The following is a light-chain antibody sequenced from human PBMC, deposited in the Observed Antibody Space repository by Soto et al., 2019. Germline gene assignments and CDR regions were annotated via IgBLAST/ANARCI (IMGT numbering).Light chain of an antibody. Sequence: QSALKQPPSVSGAPGQRVTISCTGSSSNIGAGYEVHWYQQFPGTAPKLLIYDNNNRPSGVPDRFSASKSGTSASLAITGLQAEDEADYYCQSYDSSLSALHVFGTGTKVTVL. CDR2: DNN. CDR3: QSYDSSLSALHV. J-gene: IGLJ1*01. V-gene: IGLV1-40*01. CDR1: SSNIGAGYE.